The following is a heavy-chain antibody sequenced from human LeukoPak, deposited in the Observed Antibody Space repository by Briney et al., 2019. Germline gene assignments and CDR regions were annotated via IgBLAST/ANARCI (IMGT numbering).Heavy chain of an antibody. V-gene: IGHV3-7*01. CDR2: ISVDGSTE. D-gene: IGHD1-26*01. Sequence: GGSLTLSCPAAGFTFSRYAMTWVRQAAGKGLAWVAPISVDGSTEYPVDSMKGRFTISRDNAKNSLHLQMNSLRAEDTAVYYCATYSGPDKWDASDMWGQETLVTVSS. CDR3: ATYSGPDKWDASDM. CDR1: GFTFSRYA. J-gene: IGHJ3*02.